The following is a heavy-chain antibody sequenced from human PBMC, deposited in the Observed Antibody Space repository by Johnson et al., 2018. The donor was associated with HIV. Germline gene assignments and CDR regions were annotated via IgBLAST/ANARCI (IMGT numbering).Heavy chain of an antibody. J-gene: IGHJ3*02. V-gene: IGHV3-30-3*01. Sequence: QVQLVESGGGVVQPGRSLRLSCAASGFTFSSYAMHWVRQAPGKGLEWVALISYDGSNKYYADSVKGRFTISRDNSKNTLYLQMNSLRAEDTAVYYCARRKAPYDAFDIWGQGTMVTVSS. CDR2: ISYDGSNK. CDR3: ARRKAPYDAFDI. D-gene: IGHD6-6*01. CDR1: GFTFSSYA.